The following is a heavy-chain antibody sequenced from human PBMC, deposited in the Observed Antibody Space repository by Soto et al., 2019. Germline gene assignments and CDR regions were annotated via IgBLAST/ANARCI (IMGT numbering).Heavy chain of an antibody. CDR1: GFTFSGAW. V-gene: IGHV3-15*01. D-gene: IGHD1-7*01. CDR3: TTSVTGTPRAIDY. J-gene: IGHJ4*02. Sequence: ESGGGPVKPGGYLRLSCAASGFTFSGAWMSWVRQVPGKGLEWVGRIKSKFDGGRIDYAASVKGRFSISRDDSANTLFLQMNSLKTEDTAVYFCTTSVTGTPRAIDYWGQGTLVIVSS. CDR2: IKSKFDGGRI.